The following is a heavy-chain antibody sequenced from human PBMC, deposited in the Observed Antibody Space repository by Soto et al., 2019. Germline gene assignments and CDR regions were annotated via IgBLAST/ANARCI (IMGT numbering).Heavy chain of an antibody. D-gene: IGHD6-13*01. J-gene: IGHJ4*02. CDR2: IYYSGST. CDR1: GGSISSGGYY. Sequence: SETLSLTCTVSGGSISSGGYYWSWIRQHPGKGLEWIGYIYYSGSTYYNPSLKSRVTISVDTSKNQFSLKLSSVTAADTAVYYCASSYVAAAGPGYFDYWGQGSLVTVSS. V-gene: IGHV4-31*03. CDR3: ASSYVAAAGPGYFDY.